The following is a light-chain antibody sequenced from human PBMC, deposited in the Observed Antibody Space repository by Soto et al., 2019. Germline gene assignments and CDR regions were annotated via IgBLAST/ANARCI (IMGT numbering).Light chain of an antibody. V-gene: IGKV1-39*01. CDR1: QNINSY. CDR2: AAS. J-gene: IGKJ1*01. Sequence: DIQMTQSPSSLSASVGDRVTITCRASQNINSYVNWYQQKPGKAPKLLIYAASSLQSVVPSRFSGSESGTDFTLTISRLQPEDFATYYCQQTYSNPPWTFGQGTKVEVK. CDR3: QQTYSNPPWT.